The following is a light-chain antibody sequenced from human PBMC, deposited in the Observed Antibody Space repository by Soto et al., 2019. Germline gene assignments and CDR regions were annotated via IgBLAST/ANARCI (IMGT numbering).Light chain of an antibody. V-gene: IGLV1-40*01. J-gene: IGLJ2*01. CDR3: SSYTSSSTLVV. CDR2: GNS. Sequence: QSVLTQPPSVSGAPGQRVTISCTGSSSNIGAGYDVHWYQQLPGTAPKLLIYGNSNRPSGVPDRFSGSKSGNTASLTISGHQAEDEADYYCSSYTSSSTLVVFGGGTKLTVL. CDR1: SSNIGAGYD.